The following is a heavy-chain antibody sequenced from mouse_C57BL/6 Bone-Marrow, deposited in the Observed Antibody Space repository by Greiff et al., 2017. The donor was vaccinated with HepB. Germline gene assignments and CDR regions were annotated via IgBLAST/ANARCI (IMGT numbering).Heavy chain of an antibody. Sequence: VQLQQPGAELVKPGASVKLSCKASGYTFTSYWMHWVKQRPGQGLEWIGMIHPNSGSTNYNEKFKSKATLTVDKSSSTAYMQLSSLTSEDSAVYYCARAGLRAWFAYWGQGALVTVSA. J-gene: IGHJ3*01. D-gene: IGHD2-4*01. V-gene: IGHV1-64*01. CDR2: IHPNSGST. CDR3: ARAGLRAWFAY. CDR1: GYTFTSYW.